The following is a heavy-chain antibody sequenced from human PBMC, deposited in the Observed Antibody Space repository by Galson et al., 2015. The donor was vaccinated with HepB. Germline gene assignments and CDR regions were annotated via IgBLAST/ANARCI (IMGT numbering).Heavy chain of an antibody. CDR1: GFTLSDYH. Sequence: SLRLSCAASGFTLSDYHVDWVRQAAGKGLEWVGRTRSKANSYTTEYAASVKGRFTISRDDSKNSLYLQMNSLKSEDTAVYYCNRVHSVWGQGTLVTVSS. CDR2: TRSKANSYTT. CDR3: NRVHSV. V-gene: IGHV3-72*01. J-gene: IGHJ4*02.